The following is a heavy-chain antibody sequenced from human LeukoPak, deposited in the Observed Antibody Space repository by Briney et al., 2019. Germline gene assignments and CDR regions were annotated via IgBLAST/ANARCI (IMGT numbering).Heavy chain of an antibody. Sequence: ASVKVSCKASGYTFTDYYMHWVRQAPGQGLEWMGWINPNSGGTNYAQKFQGRVTMTRDTSISTAYMELSRLRSDDTAVYYCAREDPPTYYYDSSGYSGLDYWGQGTLVTVSS. J-gene: IGHJ4*02. D-gene: IGHD3-22*01. CDR2: INPNSGGT. CDR1: GYTFTDYY. V-gene: IGHV1-2*02. CDR3: AREDPPTYYYDSSGYSGLDY.